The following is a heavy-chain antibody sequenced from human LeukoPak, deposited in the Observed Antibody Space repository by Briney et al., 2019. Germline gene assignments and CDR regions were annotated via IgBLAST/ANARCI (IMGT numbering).Heavy chain of an antibody. V-gene: IGHV4-34*01. Sequence: PSETLSLTCSVYGGSITAYYWSWIRQPPGKGLEWIGEINHSRGTKYNPSLESRVTILLDVSKNEFSLNLNSVTAADTAVYYCAREDYYFDSWGQGTLVTVSS. CDR2: INHSRGT. CDR3: AREDYYFDS. J-gene: IGHJ4*02. CDR1: GGSITAYY.